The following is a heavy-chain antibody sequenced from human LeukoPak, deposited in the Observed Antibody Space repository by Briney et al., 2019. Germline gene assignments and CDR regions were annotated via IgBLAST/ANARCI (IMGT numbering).Heavy chain of an antibody. D-gene: IGHD2-15*01. CDR2: ICYSGST. Sequence: SETLSLTCTVSGGSIISYYWSWIRQPPGKGLEWSGYICYSGSTNYNPSLKSRVTISVDTSKNQFSLKLSSVTAADTAVYYCARVGGGVSYYYYYMDVWGKGTTATVSS. V-gene: IGHV4-59*01. CDR3: ARVGGGVSYYYYYMDV. CDR1: GGSIISYY. J-gene: IGHJ6*03.